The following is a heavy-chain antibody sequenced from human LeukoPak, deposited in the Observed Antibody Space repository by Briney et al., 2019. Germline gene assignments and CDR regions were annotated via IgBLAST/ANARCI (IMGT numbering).Heavy chain of an antibody. V-gene: IGHV3-53*01. Sequence: GGSLRLSCAASGLIVSSNYMSWVRQSPGKGLEWVSIIYPSGSPYYPDSLVGRFTISRDNSKNTLYPQVNSLRAEDTAVYYCARGGRTTWHGMDVWGQGTTVTVSS. CDR2: IYPSGSP. J-gene: IGHJ6*02. CDR3: ARGGRTTWHGMDV. D-gene: IGHD4-17*01. CDR1: GLIVSSNY.